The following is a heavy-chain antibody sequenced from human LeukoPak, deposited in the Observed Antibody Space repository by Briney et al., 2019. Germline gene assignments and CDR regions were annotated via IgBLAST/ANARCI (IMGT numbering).Heavy chain of an antibody. CDR2: IYYSGST. J-gene: IGHJ3*02. D-gene: IGHD3-22*01. CDR1: GGSISSYY. CDR3: ARALSYYDSTAFDI. Sequence: SETLSLTCTVSGGSISSYYWSWIRQPPGKGLEWIGYIYYSGSTNYNPSLKSRVTISVDTSKNQFSLKLSSVTAADTAVYYCARALSYYDSTAFDIWGQGTMDTVSS. V-gene: IGHV4-59*01.